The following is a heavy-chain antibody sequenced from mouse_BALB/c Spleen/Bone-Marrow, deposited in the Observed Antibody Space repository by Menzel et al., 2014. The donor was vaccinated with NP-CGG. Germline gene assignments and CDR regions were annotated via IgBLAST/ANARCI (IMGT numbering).Heavy chain of an antibody. CDR1: GFTFSSYA. V-gene: IGHV5-6-5*01. Sequence: EVKLVESGGNLVKPGGSLKLSCAASGFTFSSYAMSWVRQTPEKRLEWVASISSGGSTYYPDSVKGRFTISRDNARNILYLQMSSLRSEDTAMYYCARGGLRYFDVWCAGATVTVSS. J-gene: IGHJ1*01. CDR2: ISSGGST. D-gene: IGHD3-2*02. CDR3: ARGGLRYFDV.